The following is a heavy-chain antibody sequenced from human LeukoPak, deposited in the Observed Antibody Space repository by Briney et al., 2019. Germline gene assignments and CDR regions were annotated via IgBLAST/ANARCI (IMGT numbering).Heavy chain of an antibody. V-gene: IGHV1-2*02. Sequence: ASVKVSCKASGYTFTGYYMHWVRQAPGQGLEWMGWINPNSGGTNCAQKFQGRVTMTRDTSISTAYMELSNLRSDDTAVYYCARDWTSGYGDYWGQGTLVTVSS. CDR2: INPNSGGT. D-gene: IGHD3-22*01. CDR3: ARDWTSGYGDY. J-gene: IGHJ4*02. CDR1: GYTFTGYY.